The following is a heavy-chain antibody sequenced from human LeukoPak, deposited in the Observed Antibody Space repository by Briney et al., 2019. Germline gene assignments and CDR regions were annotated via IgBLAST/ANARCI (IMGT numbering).Heavy chain of an antibody. Sequence: PSETLSLTCAVYGGSFSGYYWSWIRQPPGKGLESIGEINHSGSTNYNPSLKSRVTISVDTSKNQFSLKLSSVTAADTAVYYCARGPLTVTHYYYGMDVWGQGTTVTVSS. V-gene: IGHV4-34*01. CDR1: GGSFSGYY. J-gene: IGHJ6*02. D-gene: IGHD4-11*01. CDR2: INHSGST. CDR3: ARGPLTVTHYYYGMDV.